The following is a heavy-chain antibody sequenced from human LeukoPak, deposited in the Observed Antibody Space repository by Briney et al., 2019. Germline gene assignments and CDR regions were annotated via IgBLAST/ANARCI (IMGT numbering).Heavy chain of an antibody. CDR2: IYYSGST. Sequence: SQTLSFTCTVSGGSISSGGYYWSWIRQHPGKGLEWIGYIYYSGSTYYNPSLKSRVAISVDTSKNQFSLKLSSVTAADTAVYYCARQSSFTYYFDSWGQGTLVTVSS. J-gene: IGHJ4*02. CDR3: ARQSSFTYYFDS. V-gene: IGHV4-31*03. CDR1: GGSISSGGYY.